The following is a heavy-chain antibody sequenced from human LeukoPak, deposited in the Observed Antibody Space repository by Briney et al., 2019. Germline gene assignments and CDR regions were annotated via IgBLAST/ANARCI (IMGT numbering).Heavy chain of an antibody. CDR1: RFTLSSYS. D-gene: IGHD6-19*01. Sequence: GGPLRLSCAPSRFTLSSYSMNWGRQAPGNGLEWVSSISSSSSYIYYADSVKDRFTISRDNAKNSLYLQMNSLRAEDTAVYYCARDGAVAGIDNAFDIWGQGTMVTVSS. CDR3: ARDGAVAGIDNAFDI. CDR2: ISSSSSYI. J-gene: IGHJ3*02. V-gene: IGHV3-21*01.